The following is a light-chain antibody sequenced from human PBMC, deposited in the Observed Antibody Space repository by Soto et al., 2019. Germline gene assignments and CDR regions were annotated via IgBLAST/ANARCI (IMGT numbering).Light chain of an antibody. V-gene: IGLV2-14*01. J-gene: IGLJ1*01. CDR1: SGDIGGYYY. CDR2: QVT. CDR3: TSYSSSNTFYV. Sequence: QSVLTQPASVSGSPGQSITISCTGTSGDIGGYYYVSWYQHHPGKAPKLIIYQVTNRPSGVSYRFSGSKSGNTASLTISGLQAEDEADYYCTSYSSSNTFYVFXAGTKVTVL.